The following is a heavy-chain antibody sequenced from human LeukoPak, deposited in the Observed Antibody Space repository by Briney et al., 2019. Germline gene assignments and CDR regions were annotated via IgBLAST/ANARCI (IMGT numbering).Heavy chain of an antibody. CDR3: AKGPLRGTAAAIDY. D-gene: IGHD2-2*01. Sequence: GGSLRLSCAASGFTFNNYGMHWVRQAPGKGLEWVAVLSYDGRNKHYPDSVKGRFTISRDISTDTLWLQVDSLRTEDTAVYYCAKGPLRGTAAAIDYWGQGTLVTVSS. CDR1: GFTFNNYG. J-gene: IGHJ4*02. V-gene: IGHV3-30*18. CDR2: LSYDGRNK.